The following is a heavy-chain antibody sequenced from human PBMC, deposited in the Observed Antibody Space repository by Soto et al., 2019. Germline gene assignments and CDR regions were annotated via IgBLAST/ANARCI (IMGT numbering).Heavy chain of an antibody. D-gene: IGHD3-3*01. CDR2: ISSSSSYI. V-gene: IGHV3-21*01. J-gene: IGHJ6*02. CDR3: ARSNTYYDFWSGSLKNYYYYGMDV. CDR1: GFTFSSYS. Sequence: NPGGSLRLSCAASGFTFSSYSMNWVRQAPGKGLEWVSSISSSSSYIYYADSVKGRFTISRDNAKNSLYLQMNSLRAEDTAVYYCARSNTYYDFWSGSLKNYYYYGMDVWGQGTTVTVSS.